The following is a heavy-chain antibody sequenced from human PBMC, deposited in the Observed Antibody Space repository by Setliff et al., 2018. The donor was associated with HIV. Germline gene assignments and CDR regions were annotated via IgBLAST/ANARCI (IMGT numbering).Heavy chain of an antibody. CDR3: ARYVSDWFYIDS. CDR2: FYYGGST. CDR1: GDSIGTYY. D-gene: IGHD3-9*01. J-gene: IGHJ4*02. V-gene: IGHV4-59*12. Sequence: PSETLSLTCSVSGDSIGTYYWNWIRQTPGKRLEWIGFFYYGGSTDYNPALKNRVTMSVDTSKNQFSLKLSSVTAADTAVYYCARYVSDWFYIDSWGQGILVTVSS.